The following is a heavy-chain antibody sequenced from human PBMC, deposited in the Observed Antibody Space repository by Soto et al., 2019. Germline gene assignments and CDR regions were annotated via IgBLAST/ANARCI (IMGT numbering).Heavy chain of an antibody. J-gene: IGHJ4*02. CDR3: TRGADGFDY. Sequence: EVQLVESGGDLVQPGGSLRLSCAASGFTFSSYDFHWVRQATGKGLEWVSGIGTAGDTYYAGSVKGRFNMSRENGKNSLDLQMNSLGAGDAAVYYCTRGADGFDYWGQGTLVTVSS. CDR1: GFTFSSYD. CDR2: IGTAGDT. D-gene: IGHD3-16*01. V-gene: IGHV3-13*01.